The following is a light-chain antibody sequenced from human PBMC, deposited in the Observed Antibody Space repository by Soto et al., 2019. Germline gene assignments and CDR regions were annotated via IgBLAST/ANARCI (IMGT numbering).Light chain of an antibody. CDR2: AAS. J-gene: IGKJ5*01. Sequence: IQLTQSPSSLSASVGDRVTITCRASQGISSFLAWYQQKPGKVPELLIYAASTLQSGVPSRFIGSGSGTDFTLPISSLQPEDFATYYCQQMSTYPATFGQGTRLELK. CDR3: QQMSTYPAT. V-gene: IGKV1-9*01. CDR1: QGISSF.